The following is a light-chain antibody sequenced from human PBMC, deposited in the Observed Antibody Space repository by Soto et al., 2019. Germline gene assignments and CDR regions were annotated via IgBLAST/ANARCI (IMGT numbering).Light chain of an antibody. CDR3: QQSYSTPRT. V-gene: IGKV1-39*01. CDR1: QTISNS. CDR2: AAS. J-gene: IGKJ2*01. Sequence: DIQMTQSPSSLSASVGDRVTITCRASQTISNSLNWYQQKPGKAPELLIYAASTLQIGVPSRFSGSGSRTDFTLTISNLLPEDFATYYCQQSYSTPRTFAQGTKLEIK.